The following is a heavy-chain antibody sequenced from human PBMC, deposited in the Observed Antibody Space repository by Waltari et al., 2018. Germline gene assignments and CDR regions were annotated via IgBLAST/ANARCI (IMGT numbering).Heavy chain of an antibody. CDR2: IGMTGGRT. Sequence: EVLLVESGGGVVQPGGSLTLSCATSGSLFRCYWMHWVRRSPGKGLVLGSEIGMTGGRTTYADAVRCRVTISRDNDKNTIYLHRNSLRAEDTALYYCASLSAPIDYWGQGTLVTVSS. D-gene: IGHD6-25*01. CDR3: ASLSAPIDY. V-gene: IGHV3-74*01. CDR1: GSLFRCYW. J-gene: IGHJ4*02.